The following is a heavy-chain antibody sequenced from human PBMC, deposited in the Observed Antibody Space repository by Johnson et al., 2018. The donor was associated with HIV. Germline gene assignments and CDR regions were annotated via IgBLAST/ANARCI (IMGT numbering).Heavy chain of an antibody. CDR2: IRYDGSNK. V-gene: IGHV3-30*02. D-gene: IGHD3-22*01. CDR3: AKGQSSGYPKDAFDI. J-gene: IGHJ3*02. Sequence: QVQLVESGGGVVQPGRSLRLSCAASGFTFTTYAMHWVRQAPGKGLEWVAVIRYDGSNKYYADSVKGRFTISRDNSKNTLYLQMNSLRAEDTAMYYCAKGQSSGYPKDAFDIWGRGTMVTVSS. CDR1: GFTFTTYA.